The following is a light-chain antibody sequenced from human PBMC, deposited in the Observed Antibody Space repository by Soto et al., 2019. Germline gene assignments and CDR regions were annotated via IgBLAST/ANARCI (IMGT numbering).Light chain of an antibody. Sequence: EIVLTQSPATLSLSPGERATLSCRASQSISIFLAWYQQKPGQAPRLLIYDAFNRATGIPARFSGSGSGTDFTLTISSLESEDFAVYYCQHRSTWWTFGQGTKVEIK. CDR2: DAF. V-gene: IGKV3-11*01. J-gene: IGKJ1*01. CDR3: QHRSTWWT. CDR1: QSISIF.